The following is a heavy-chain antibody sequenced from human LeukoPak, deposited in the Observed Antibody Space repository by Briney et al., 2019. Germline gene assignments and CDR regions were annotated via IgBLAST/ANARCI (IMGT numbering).Heavy chain of an antibody. J-gene: IGHJ5*02. CDR3: ARRSGTWFDP. Sequence: SETLSLTCTVSGGSFSSGGYYWSWIRQHPGKGLEWIGYVFYSGSTYYNPSLKSRVTISVDTSKNQFSLKLSSVTAADTAVYYCARRSGTWFDPWGQGTLVTVSS. D-gene: IGHD3-10*01. CDR1: GGSFSSGGYY. V-gene: IGHV4-31*03. CDR2: VFYSGST.